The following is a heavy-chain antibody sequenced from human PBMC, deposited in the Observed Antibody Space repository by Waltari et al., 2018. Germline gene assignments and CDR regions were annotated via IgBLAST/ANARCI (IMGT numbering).Heavy chain of an antibody. J-gene: IGHJ4*02. CDR3: ARRRSSSSGFDY. CDR2: IYHSGST. V-gene: IGHV4-38-2*01. D-gene: IGHD6-6*01. Sequence: QVQLQESGPGLVKPSETLSLTCAVSGYSISRGYYWGWFRQPPGKGLEWIGSIYHSGSTYYNPSLKSRVTISVDTSKNQFSLKLSSVTAADTAVYYCARRRSSSSGFDYWGQGTLVTVSS. CDR1: GYSISRGYY.